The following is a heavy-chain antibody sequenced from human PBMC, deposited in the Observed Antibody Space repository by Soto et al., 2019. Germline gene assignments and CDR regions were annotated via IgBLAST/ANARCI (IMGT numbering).Heavy chain of an antibody. J-gene: IGHJ4*02. CDR1: GGTFSSYA. CDR2: IIPIFGTA. D-gene: IGHD2-2*01. V-gene: IGHV1-69*13. Sequence: GASVKVFCKASGGTFSSYAISWVRQAPGQGLEWMGGIIPIFGTANYAQKFQGRVTITADESTSTAYMELSSLRSEDTAVYYCARDRYPKPASFYFDYWGQGTLVTVSS. CDR3: ARDRYPKPASFYFDY.